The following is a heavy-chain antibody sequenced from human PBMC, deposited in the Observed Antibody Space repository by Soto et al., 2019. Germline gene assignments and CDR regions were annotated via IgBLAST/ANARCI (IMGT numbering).Heavy chain of an antibody. V-gene: IGHV3-48*02. D-gene: IGHD1-20*01. Sequence: GGSLRLSCAASGFTFSSYSMNWVRQAPGKGLEWVSYISSSSSTIYYADSVKGRFTISRGNAMNSLYLQMNSLRDEDTAVYYCSWYYYGMDVWGQGTTVTVSS. CDR2: ISSSSSTI. J-gene: IGHJ6*02. CDR3: SWYYYGMDV. CDR1: GFTFSSYS.